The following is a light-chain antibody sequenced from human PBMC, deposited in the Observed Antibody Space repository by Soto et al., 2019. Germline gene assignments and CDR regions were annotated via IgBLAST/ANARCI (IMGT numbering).Light chain of an antibody. CDR1: QSVSSSY. Sequence: IVLTQSPGTLSLSPGERATLACRASQSVSSSYLSWYQQKPGQTPRLLIYGVSRRATGIPDRFSGSGSGTDFTLTISRLEPEDFAVYYCQHYGSSWLTFGQGTKVEIK. V-gene: IGKV3-20*01. CDR2: GVS. CDR3: QHYGSSWLT. J-gene: IGKJ1*01.